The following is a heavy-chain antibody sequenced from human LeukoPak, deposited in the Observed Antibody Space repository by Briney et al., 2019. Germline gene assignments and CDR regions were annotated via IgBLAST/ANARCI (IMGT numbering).Heavy chain of an antibody. Sequence: PSETLSLTCTVSGGSISSYYWSWIWQPPGKGLEWIGYIYYSGSTNYNPSLKSRVTISVDTSKNQFSLKLSSVTAADTAVYYCARDGGTVSDAFDIWGQGTMVTVSS. V-gene: IGHV4-59*01. CDR2: IYYSGST. D-gene: IGHD3-16*01. J-gene: IGHJ3*02. CDR1: GGSISSYY. CDR3: ARDGGTVSDAFDI.